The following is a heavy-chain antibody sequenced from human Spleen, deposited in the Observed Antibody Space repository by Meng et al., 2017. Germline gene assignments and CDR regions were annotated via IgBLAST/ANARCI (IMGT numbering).Heavy chain of an antibody. D-gene: IGHD3-22*01. CDR3: ASGLRITMIVVALDY. J-gene: IGHJ4*02. CDR1: GYTFTSYG. CDR2: ISAYNGNT. V-gene: IGHV1-18*01. Sequence: ASVKVSCKASGYTFTSYGISWVRQAPGQGLEWMGWISAYNGNTNYAQKLQGRVTMTTDTSTSTAYMELRSLRSDDTAVYYCASGLRITMIVVALDYWGQGTLVTVSS.